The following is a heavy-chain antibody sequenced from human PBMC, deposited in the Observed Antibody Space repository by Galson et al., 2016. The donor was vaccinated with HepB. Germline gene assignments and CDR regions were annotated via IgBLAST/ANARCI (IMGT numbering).Heavy chain of an antibody. Sequence: SLRLSCAASGFTFSKYSLNWARQAPGKGLQWVSSISSSSNDIQYADSMKGRFTISRDNSKNSLYLQMFSLRADDTAVYYCTRDSTNFDLWGRGAL. CDR2: ISSSSNDI. CDR1: GFTFSKYS. J-gene: IGHJ2*01. V-gene: IGHV3-21*01. CDR3: TRDSTNFDL.